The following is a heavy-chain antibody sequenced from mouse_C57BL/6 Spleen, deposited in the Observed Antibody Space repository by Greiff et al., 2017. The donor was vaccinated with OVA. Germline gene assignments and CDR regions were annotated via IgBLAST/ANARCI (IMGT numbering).Heavy chain of an antibody. CDR1: GYTFTDYY. D-gene: IGHD1-1*01. J-gene: IGHJ2*01. Sequence: VQGVESGPELVKPGASVKISCKASGYTFTDYYINWVKQRPGQGLEWIGWIYPGSGNTKYNEKFKGKATLTVDTSSSTAYMQLSSLTSEDSAVYFCARDYGSSSYYFDYWGQGTTLTVSS. CDR3: ARDYGSSSYYFDY. CDR2: IYPGSGNT. V-gene: IGHV1-84*01.